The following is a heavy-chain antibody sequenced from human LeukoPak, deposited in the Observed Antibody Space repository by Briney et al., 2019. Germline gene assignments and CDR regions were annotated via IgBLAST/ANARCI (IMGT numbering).Heavy chain of an antibody. D-gene: IGHD5-18*01. Sequence: SQTLSLTCTVSGGSISSGGYYWSWIRQHPGKGLEWIGYIYYSGGTYYNPSLKSRVTISVDTSKNQFSLKLSSVTAADTAVYYCARVSAMVGNAFDIWGQGTMVTVPS. V-gene: IGHV4-31*03. CDR1: GGSISSGGYY. J-gene: IGHJ3*02. CDR2: IYYSGGT. CDR3: ARVSAMVGNAFDI.